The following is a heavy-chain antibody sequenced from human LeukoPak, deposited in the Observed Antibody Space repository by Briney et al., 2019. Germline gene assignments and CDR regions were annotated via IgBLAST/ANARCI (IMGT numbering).Heavy chain of an antibody. V-gene: IGHV4-34*01. D-gene: IGHD1-26*01. CDR1: GGSFSGYY. CDR2: INHSGST. Sequence: SETLSLTCAVYGGSFSGYYWSWIRQPPGKGLEWIGEINHSGSTNYNPSLKSRVTISVDTSKNQFSLKLSSVTAADTAVYYCARAGGYSPWVYRSGSPRYYFDYWGQGTLVTVSS. CDR3: ARAGGYSPWVYRSGSPRYYFDY. J-gene: IGHJ4*02.